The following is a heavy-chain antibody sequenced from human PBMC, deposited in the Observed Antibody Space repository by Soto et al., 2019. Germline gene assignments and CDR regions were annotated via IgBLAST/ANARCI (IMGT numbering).Heavy chain of an antibody. Sequence: GASVKVSCKASGYTFASYDMSWVRQATGQGLVWMGWMNPNSGNTGYAQKFQGRVTMTRNTSISTAYMELSSLRSEDTAVYYCARGYGSSWYSYFDYWGQGTLVTVSS. J-gene: IGHJ4*02. V-gene: IGHV1-8*01. CDR2: MNPNSGNT. D-gene: IGHD6-13*01. CDR3: ARGYGSSWYSYFDY. CDR1: GYTFASYD.